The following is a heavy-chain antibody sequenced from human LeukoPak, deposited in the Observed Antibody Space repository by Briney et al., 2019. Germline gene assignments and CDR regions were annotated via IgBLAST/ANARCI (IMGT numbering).Heavy chain of an antibody. Sequence: SETLSLTCTVSGGSVNNSPYYWGWIRQPPGKGLEWIGTISYSGTTYYNPSLKSRVTISVDTSKNQFSLKLSSVTAADTAVYYCARHEAGKAYDILAGYYKDNWFDPWGQGTLVTVSS. CDR1: GGSVNNSPYY. V-gene: IGHV4-39*01. D-gene: IGHD3-9*01. CDR2: ISYSGTT. CDR3: ARHEAGKAYDILAGYYKDNWFDP. J-gene: IGHJ5*02.